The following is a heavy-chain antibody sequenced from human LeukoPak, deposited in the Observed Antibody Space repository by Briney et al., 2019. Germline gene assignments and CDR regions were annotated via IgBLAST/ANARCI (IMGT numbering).Heavy chain of an antibody. CDR1: GFTFSSYG. V-gene: IGHV3-33*06. CDR3: AKDPSGRWSGSYVDY. D-gene: IGHD1-26*01. Sequence: GGSLRLSCAASGFTFSSYGMHWVRQAPGKGLELVTVIWYDGSSKYYADSVKGRFTISRDNSKNTLYLQMNSLRAEDTAVYYCAKDPSGRWSGSYVDYWGQGTLVTVSS. J-gene: IGHJ4*02. CDR2: IWYDGSSK.